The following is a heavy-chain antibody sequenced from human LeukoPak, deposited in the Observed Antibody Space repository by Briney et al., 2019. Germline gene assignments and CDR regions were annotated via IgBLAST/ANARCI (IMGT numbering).Heavy chain of an antibody. D-gene: IGHD2-15*01. CDR3: AKDIGGGYCSGGSCYSGCFDY. V-gene: IGHV3-43*02. CDR2: ISGDGGST. Sequence: GGSLRLSCAASGFTFDDYAMQWVRQAPGKGLEWVSLISGDGGSTYYADSVKGRFTISRNNSKNSLYLQMNSLRTEDTALYYCAKDIGGGYCSGGSCYSGCFDYWGQGTLVTVSS. CDR1: GFTFDDYA. J-gene: IGHJ4*02.